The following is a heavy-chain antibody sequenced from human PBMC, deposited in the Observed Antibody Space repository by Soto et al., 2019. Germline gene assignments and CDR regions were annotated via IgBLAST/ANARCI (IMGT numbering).Heavy chain of an antibody. CDR1: GYTFVNYG. CDR3: VMVDNYVTPTPQDV. V-gene: IGHV1-18*01. D-gene: IGHD3-16*01. Sequence: QVQLVQSGDEVKKPGASVKVSCKASGYTFVNYGIAWVRQAPGQGLEWMGWISPYTGNTHSATKVQGRLTMTTDTSTRTAYMDLGSLTSDDTAVYYCVMVDNYVTPTPQDVWGQGTTVTVSS. J-gene: IGHJ6*02. CDR2: ISPYTGNT.